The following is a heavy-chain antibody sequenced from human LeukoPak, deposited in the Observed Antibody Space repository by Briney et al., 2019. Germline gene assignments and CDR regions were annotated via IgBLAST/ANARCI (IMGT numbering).Heavy chain of an antibody. CDR3: ITEYH. CDR1: GFIFSNAW. Sequence: GGSLRLSCAASGFIFSNAWMSWVRQAPGKGLEWVGRIGNKATSGRTDYAAPVKGRFTISSDDSKNTIYLQMNSLKTEDSGVYYCITEYHWGQGTLVTVSS. J-gene: IGHJ5*02. CDR2: IGNKATSGRT. V-gene: IGHV3-15*04.